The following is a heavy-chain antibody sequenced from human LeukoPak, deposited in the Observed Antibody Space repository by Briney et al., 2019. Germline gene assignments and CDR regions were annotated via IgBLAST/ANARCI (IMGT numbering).Heavy chain of an antibody. CDR3: ARGYCSSTYCYSPVRGYYYYMDV. D-gene: IGHD2-2*02. CDR1: GGSISANY. CDR2: IYSSGST. Sequence: PSETLSLTCTVSGGSISANYWIWMRQPAGKGLEYIGRIYSSGSTNYNPSLKSRVTMSVDTSKNQFSLKLSSVTAADTAVYYCARGYCSSTYCYSPVRGYYYYMDVWGKGITVTVSS. J-gene: IGHJ6*03. V-gene: IGHV4-4*07.